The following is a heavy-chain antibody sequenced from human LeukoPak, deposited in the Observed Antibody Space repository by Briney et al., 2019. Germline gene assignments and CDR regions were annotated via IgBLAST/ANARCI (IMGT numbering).Heavy chain of an antibody. CDR3: ARFRYSSSWVVDY. J-gene: IGHJ4*02. CDR1: GGSISSYY. D-gene: IGHD6-13*01. CDR2: IYYSGST. V-gene: IGHV4-59*01. Sequence: PSETLSLTCTVSGGSISSYYWSWIRQPPGKGLEWIGYIYYSGSTNYNPSLKSRVTISVDTSKNQFSLKLSSVTAADTAVYYCARFRYSSSWVVDYWGQGTLVTVSS.